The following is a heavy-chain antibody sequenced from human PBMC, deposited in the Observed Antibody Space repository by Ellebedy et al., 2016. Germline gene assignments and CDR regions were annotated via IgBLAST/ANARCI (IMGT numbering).Heavy chain of an antibody. CDR2: INPNSGGT. CDR3: ARVGAGSGSYLNWFDP. Sequence: ASVKVSXXASGYTFTGYYMHWVRQAPGQGLEWMGWINPNSGGTNYAQKFQGWVTMTRDTSISTAYMELSRLRSDDTAVYYCARVGAGSGSYLNWFDPWGQGTLVTVSS. D-gene: IGHD3-10*01. CDR1: GYTFTGYY. V-gene: IGHV1-2*04. J-gene: IGHJ5*02.